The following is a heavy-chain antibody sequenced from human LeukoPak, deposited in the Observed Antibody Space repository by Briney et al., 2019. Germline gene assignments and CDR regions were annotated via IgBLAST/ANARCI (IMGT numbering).Heavy chain of an antibody. J-gene: IGHJ4*02. V-gene: IGHV3-49*03. D-gene: IGHD6-13*01. Sequence: GGSLRLSCTASGFTLGDYAMSWFRQAPGKGLEWVGFIRSKAYGGTTEYAESVKGRFTISRDDSKSIAYLQMNSLKTEDTAVYYCTRVSSWKGIDYWGQGTLVTVSS. CDR3: TRVSSWKGIDY. CDR2: IRSKAYGGTT. CDR1: GFTLGDYA.